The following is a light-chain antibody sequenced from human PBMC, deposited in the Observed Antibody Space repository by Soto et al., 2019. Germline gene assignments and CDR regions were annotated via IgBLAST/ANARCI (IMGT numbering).Light chain of an antibody. CDR3: NQYKSYSHT. J-gene: IGKJ2*01. CDR1: QWISSW. V-gene: IGKV1-5*03. CDR2: KAS. Sequence: DIQMTQSPSTLSASVGDRVTITCRASQWISSWLAWYQQKPGKAPKRPIYKASSLESGVQSRFSGSGSGTECTLTISSQQPDDVAMYYYNQYKSYSHTFGQGTKLEIK.